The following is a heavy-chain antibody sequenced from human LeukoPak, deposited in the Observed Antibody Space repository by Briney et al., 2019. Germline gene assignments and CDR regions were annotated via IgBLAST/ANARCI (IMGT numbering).Heavy chain of an antibody. CDR1: GYTFTSYY. J-gene: IGHJ4*02. CDR3: ARGVGDIVVVPAATPLGY. D-gene: IGHD2-2*01. V-gene: IGHV1-46*01. CDR2: INPSGGST. Sequence: ASVKVSCKASGYTFTSYYMHWVRQAPGQGLEWMGIINPSGGSTSYAQKFQGRVTMTRDTSTSTVYMELSSLRSEDTAVYYCARGVGDIVVVPAATPLGYWGQGTLVTVSS.